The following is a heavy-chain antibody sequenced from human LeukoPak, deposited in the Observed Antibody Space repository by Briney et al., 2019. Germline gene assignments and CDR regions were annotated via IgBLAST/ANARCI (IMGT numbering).Heavy chain of an antibody. CDR1: GFTFSSYA. Sequence: PGGSLRLSCAASGFTFSSYAMSWVRQAPGEGLEWVSTVSGSNGNTHYADSVKGRFTISRDNSNNTLYLQMNSLRAEDTAVYYCVRECPVAAVGRSWFDPWGQGTLVTVSS. D-gene: IGHD6-13*01. CDR3: VRECPVAAVGRSWFDP. J-gene: IGHJ5*02. V-gene: IGHV3-23*01. CDR2: VSGSNGNT.